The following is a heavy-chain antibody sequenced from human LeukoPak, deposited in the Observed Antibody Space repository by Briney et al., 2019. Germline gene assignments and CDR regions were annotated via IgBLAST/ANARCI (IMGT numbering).Heavy chain of an antibody. V-gene: IGHV1-8*01. D-gene: IGHD6-19*01. CDR2: MNPNSGNT. Sequence: ASVTVSCKSSGYTFTIYDINWVRQATGQGLEWMGWMNPNSGNTGYAQKFQGRVTMTRNTSISTAYMELSSLRSEDTAVYYCARSSVAEPFDYWGQGTLVTVSS. CDR1: GYTFTIYD. J-gene: IGHJ4*02. CDR3: ARSSVAEPFDY.